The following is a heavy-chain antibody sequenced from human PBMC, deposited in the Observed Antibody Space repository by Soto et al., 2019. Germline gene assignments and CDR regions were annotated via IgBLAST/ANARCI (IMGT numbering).Heavy chain of an antibody. J-gene: IGHJ6*02. CDR3: ARVRYCSGGSCYSGMDV. Sequence: GGSLRLSCAASGFTFSSYSMNWVRQAPGKGLEWVSYISSSSSTIYYADSVKGRFTISRDNAKNSPYLQMNSLRDEDTAVYYCARVRYCSGGSCYSGMDVWGQGTTVTVSS. V-gene: IGHV3-48*02. CDR2: ISSSSSTI. D-gene: IGHD2-15*01. CDR1: GFTFSSYS.